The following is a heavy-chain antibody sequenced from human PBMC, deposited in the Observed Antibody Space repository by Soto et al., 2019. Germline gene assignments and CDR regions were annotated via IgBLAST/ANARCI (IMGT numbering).Heavy chain of an antibody. CDR2: IIPISDTT. D-gene: IGHD2-2*01. Sequence: APVKVSCKASGGTFSSYAISWARQANGQGLEWMGGIIPISDTTNYAQKFQGRVTITADESTSTAYMELSSLRSEDTAVYYCARSQGSSTSLEIYYYYYYGMDVWGQGTTVTVSS. CDR3: ARSQGSSTSLEIYYYYYYGMDV. V-gene: IGHV1-69*13. CDR1: GGTFSSYA. J-gene: IGHJ6*02.